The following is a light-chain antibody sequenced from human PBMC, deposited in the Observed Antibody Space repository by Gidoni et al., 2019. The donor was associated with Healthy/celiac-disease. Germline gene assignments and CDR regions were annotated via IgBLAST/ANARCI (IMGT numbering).Light chain of an antibody. Sequence: EIVLTKYPGTLSLSPGERATLACRASQSVSSSDLAWYQQKPGQAPRLLIYGASSRATGIPDSFSGSGSGTDFALTISRLEPEDFAVYYCQQYGSSPFTFGPGTKVDIK. V-gene: IGKV3-20*01. CDR2: GAS. CDR1: QSVSSSD. CDR3: QQYGSSPFT. J-gene: IGKJ3*01.